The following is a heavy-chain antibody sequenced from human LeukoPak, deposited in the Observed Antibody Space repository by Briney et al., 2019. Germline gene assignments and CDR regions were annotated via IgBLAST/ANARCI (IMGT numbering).Heavy chain of an antibody. CDR1: GGSISSGSYY. Sequence: SETLSLTCTVSGGSISSGSYYWSWIRQPAGKGLEWIGRIYTSGSTNYNPSLKSRVPISVDTSKNQFSLKLSSVTAADTAVYYCAGFWSGYYGFDYWGQGTLVTVSS. V-gene: IGHV4-61*02. CDR2: IYTSGST. D-gene: IGHD3-3*01. CDR3: AGFWSGYYGFDY. J-gene: IGHJ4*02.